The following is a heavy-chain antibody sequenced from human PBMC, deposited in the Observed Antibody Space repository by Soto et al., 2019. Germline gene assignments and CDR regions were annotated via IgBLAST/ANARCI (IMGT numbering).Heavy chain of an antibody. CDR2: ISPYNGHT. CDR1: GYTFTSFG. Sequence: QVQLVQSGAEVKKPGASVKVSCKASGYTFTSFGISWVRQAPGHGLEWMGWISPYNGHTKFAQNFQGRFTMTTDTATSTAYMELRSPRSDDTAVYYRARRGSFCGGDCYLDYWGQGTPVIVSS. V-gene: IGHV1-18*01. J-gene: IGHJ4*02. CDR3: ARRGSFCGGDCYLDY. D-gene: IGHD2-21*02.